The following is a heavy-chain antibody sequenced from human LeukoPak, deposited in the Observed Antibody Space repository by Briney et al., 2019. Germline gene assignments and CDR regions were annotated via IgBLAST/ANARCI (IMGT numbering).Heavy chain of an antibody. V-gene: IGHV1-8*01. Sequence: GASVKVSCKASGYTFTSYDINWVRQATGQGLEWMGWMNPNSGNTGYAQKFQGRVTMTGNTSISTAYMELSSLRSEDTAVYYCARAYCSSTSCYPPQDWFDPWGQGTLVTVSS. D-gene: IGHD2-2*01. J-gene: IGHJ5*02. CDR3: ARAYCSSTSCYPPQDWFDP. CDR1: GYTFTSYD. CDR2: MNPNSGNT.